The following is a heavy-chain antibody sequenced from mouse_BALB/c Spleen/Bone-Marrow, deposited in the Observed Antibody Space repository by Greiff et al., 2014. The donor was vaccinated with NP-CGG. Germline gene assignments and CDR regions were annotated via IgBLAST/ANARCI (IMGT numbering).Heavy chain of an antibody. D-gene: IGHD2-14*01. J-gene: IGHJ1*01. V-gene: IGHV1-63*02. CDR3: AREVRRYFDV. CDR2: IYPGGGYT. Sequence: PGHGLEWIGDIYPGGGYTNYSEKFKGKATLTADTSSSTAYMQLSSLTFEDSAVYFCAREVRRYFDVWGAGTTVTVSS.